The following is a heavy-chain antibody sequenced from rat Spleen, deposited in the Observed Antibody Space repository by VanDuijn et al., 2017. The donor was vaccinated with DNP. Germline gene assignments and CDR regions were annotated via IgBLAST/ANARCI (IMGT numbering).Heavy chain of an antibody. Sequence: EVQLVESGGGLVQPGRSLKLSCAASGFTFSDYYMAWVRQAPAKGLEWVASISSDGDDTYYRDSVKGRFTITRDNAKSSLYLQMDSLRSEDTATYYCARGEFGAPDYWGQGVMVTVSS. J-gene: IGHJ2*01. V-gene: IGHV5-20*01. CDR2: ISSDGDDT. CDR3: ARGEFGAPDY. D-gene: IGHD4-3*01. CDR1: GFTFSDYY.